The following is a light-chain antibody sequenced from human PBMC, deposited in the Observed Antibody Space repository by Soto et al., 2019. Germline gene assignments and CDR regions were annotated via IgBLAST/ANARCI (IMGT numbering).Light chain of an antibody. Sequence: DIQMTQSPSTLSASVGDRVTITCRASQSISSWLAWYQQKPGKAPKMLIYDASSLESGVPSRFRGSGSGTEFTLTISSLQPDDFATYYCQHYNSYSAAFGQGTKVDIK. CDR3: QHYNSYSAA. CDR1: QSISSW. J-gene: IGKJ1*01. V-gene: IGKV1-5*01. CDR2: DAS.